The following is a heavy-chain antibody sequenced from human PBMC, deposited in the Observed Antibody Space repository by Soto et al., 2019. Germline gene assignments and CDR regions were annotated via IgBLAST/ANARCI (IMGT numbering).Heavy chain of an antibody. CDR3: ASVAHVSTEGGGDY. J-gene: IGHJ4*02. Sequence: PSETLSLTCAVSGGSISSNKWWSWVRQPPGKGLEWIGEIYHSGSTNYNPSLKSRVTISMDKSKNQFSLKLSSVTAADTGVYYCASVAHVSTEGGGDYWGQGTLVTVSS. CDR1: GGSISSNKW. CDR2: IYHSGST. D-gene: IGHD3-16*01. V-gene: IGHV4-4*02.